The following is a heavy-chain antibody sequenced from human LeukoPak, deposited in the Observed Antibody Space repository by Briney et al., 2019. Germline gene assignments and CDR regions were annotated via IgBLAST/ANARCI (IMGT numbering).Heavy chain of an antibody. D-gene: IGHD3-22*01. V-gene: IGHV3-15*07. Sequence: GGSLRLSRATSGFTFSNAWMNWVRQAPGKGLEWVGRIRSNSDGGTIDYAAPVKGRFTLSRDDSKTTLYLQMNSLQTEDTAVYYCATDFYDSTWGQGTLVTVSS. CDR1: GFTFSNAW. CDR2: IRSNSDGGTI. CDR3: ATDFYDST. J-gene: IGHJ5*02.